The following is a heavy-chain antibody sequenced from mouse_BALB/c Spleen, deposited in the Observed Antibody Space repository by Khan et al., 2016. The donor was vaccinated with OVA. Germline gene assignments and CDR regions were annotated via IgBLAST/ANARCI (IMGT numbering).Heavy chain of an antibody. CDR3: ARLVDY. Sequence: EVELVESGGGLVKPGGSLKLSCAGSGFTFSNYAMSWVRLTPEKRLEWVASISSGGNTYYPDSVKGRFTISSDNARNILYLQMSSLRSEDTAMYNCARLVDYWGQGTSVTVSS. CDR2: ISSGGNT. V-gene: IGHV5-6-5*01. J-gene: IGHJ4*01. CDR1: GFTFSNYA.